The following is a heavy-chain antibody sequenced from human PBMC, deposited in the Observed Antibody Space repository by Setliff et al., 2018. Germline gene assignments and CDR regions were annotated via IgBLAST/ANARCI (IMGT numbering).Heavy chain of an antibody. Sequence: PGGSLRLSCAASGFTFNGYAMNWVRQVPGKGLEWVAVISSDGNIIFHAESVKGRFTISRDNSKNTQYLQMHSLRVEDTAVYYCAREYYDSSGFSYGMDVWGQGTTVTVSS. CDR3: AREYYDSSGFSYGMDV. J-gene: IGHJ6*02. CDR2: ISSDGNII. D-gene: IGHD3-22*01. CDR1: GFTFNGYA. V-gene: IGHV3-30-3*01.